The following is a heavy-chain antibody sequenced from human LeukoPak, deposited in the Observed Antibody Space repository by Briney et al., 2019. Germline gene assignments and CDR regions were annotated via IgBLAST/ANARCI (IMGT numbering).Heavy chain of an antibody. Sequence: GGSLRLSCVASGFTLDEYGMSWVRQAQGKGLEWVSGISLNGGATGYADSVKGRFTISRDNGKNSLYLQMNSLRAEDTAVYYCAKGGGSSGRSYYFDYWGQGTLVTVSS. CDR3: AKGGGSSGRSYYFDY. CDR2: ISLNGGAT. CDR1: GFTLDEYG. J-gene: IGHJ4*02. V-gene: IGHV3-20*04. D-gene: IGHD6-19*01.